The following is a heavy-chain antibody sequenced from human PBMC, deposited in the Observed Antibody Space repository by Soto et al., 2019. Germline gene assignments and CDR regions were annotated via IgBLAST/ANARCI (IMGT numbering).Heavy chain of an antibody. D-gene: IGHD6-13*01. CDR3: AREAGQAAAGMYYFDY. J-gene: IGHJ4*02. V-gene: IGHV3-74*01. Sequence: GGSLRLSCAASGVTFISYWMHWVRQVPGKGLVWVAHINYDGSTTTYADSVKGRFTISRDNSKNTLYLQLNNLRAEDTAVYYCAREAGQAAAGMYYFDYWGQGTLVTVSS. CDR2: INYDGSTT. CDR1: GVTFISYW.